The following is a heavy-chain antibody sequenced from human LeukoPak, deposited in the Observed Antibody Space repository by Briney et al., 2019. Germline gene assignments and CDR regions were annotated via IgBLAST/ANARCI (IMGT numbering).Heavy chain of an antibody. D-gene: IGHD6-19*01. J-gene: IGHJ4*02. CDR3: AKEGTIAVASYFDY. CDR2: ITADGAGT. CDR1: GFTFGGYA. Sequence: GGSLRLSCGASGFTFGGYAMHWGRQAPGTGLGLVFLITADGAGTSYADSVTGRFTISRDNSKNSLYLQMNGLRPEDTALYYCAKEGTIAVASYFDYWGQGTLVTVSS. V-gene: IGHV3-43*02.